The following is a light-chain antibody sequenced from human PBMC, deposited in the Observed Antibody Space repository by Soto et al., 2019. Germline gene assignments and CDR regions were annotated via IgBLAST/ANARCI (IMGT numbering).Light chain of an antibody. Sequence: EIVITQSPATLSVSPGERATLSCRASQSVSSNLAWYQQKPGQAPRPLIYDGSKRAAGVPDRISGDGSGTDYTLTISSLEPEDFAVYYCQQRTRWPMTFGQGTRLEIK. CDR3: QQRTRWPMT. CDR2: DGS. J-gene: IGKJ5*01. CDR1: QSVSSN. V-gene: IGKV3-11*01.